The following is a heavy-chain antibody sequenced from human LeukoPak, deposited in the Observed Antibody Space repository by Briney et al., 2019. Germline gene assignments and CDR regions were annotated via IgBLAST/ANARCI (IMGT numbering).Heavy chain of an antibody. CDR2: TDPSDSYT. J-gene: IGHJ6*02. CDR3: ARGDPYYYYGMDV. V-gene: IGHV5-10-1*01. D-gene: IGHD5-24*01. Sequence: GESLRISCKGSGXSFTSYWISWVRQMPGKGMEWMGRTDPSDSYTNYSPSFQGHVTISADKSISTAYLQWSSLKASDTAMYYCARGDPYYYYGMDVWGQGTTVTVSS. CDR1: GXSFTSYW.